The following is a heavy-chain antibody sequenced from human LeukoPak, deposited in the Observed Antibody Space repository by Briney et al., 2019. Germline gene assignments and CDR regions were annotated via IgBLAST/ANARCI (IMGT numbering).Heavy chain of an antibody. J-gene: IGHJ4*02. CDR2: ISYDERDK. CDR3: ANGAVYCTSPKYPTGSAPSCFAH. D-gene: IGHD2-2*01. V-gene: IGHV3-30*18. CDR1: GFTFNTYG. Sequence: GGSLRLSCEASGFTFNTYGMHWVRQAPGKGLEWLAVISYDERDKYYADSVKGRFTISRDNAKNTLYLQMSSLRPEDTAVYYCANGAVYCTSPKYPTGSAPSCFAHWGQGTLVTVSS.